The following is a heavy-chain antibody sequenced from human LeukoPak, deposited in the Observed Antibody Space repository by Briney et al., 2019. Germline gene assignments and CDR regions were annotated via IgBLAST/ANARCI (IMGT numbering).Heavy chain of an antibody. J-gene: IGHJ4*02. Sequence: SETLSLTCAVSGYSISSGYYWAWIRQSPGKGLEWIGSIYYTGSTCYNPSLKSRVTISLDTSKNQNQFSLRLDSVTAADTALYYCARRGAGTCFDYWGQGTLVTVSS. D-gene: IGHD6-13*01. CDR2: IYYTGST. V-gene: IGHV4-38-2*01. CDR3: ARRGAGTCFDY. CDR1: GYSISSGYY.